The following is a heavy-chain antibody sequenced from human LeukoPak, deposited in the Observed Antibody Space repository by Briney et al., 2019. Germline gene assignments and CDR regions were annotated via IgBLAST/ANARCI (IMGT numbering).Heavy chain of an antibody. CDR2: ISAYNGNT. J-gene: IGHJ6*03. D-gene: IGHD5-24*01. Sequence: ASVTVSCKASGYTFTSYGISWVRQAPGQELEWMGWISAYNGNTNYAQKLQGRVTMTTDTSTSTAYMELRSLRSDDTAVYYCARGANVEMATTPYYYYMDVWGKGTTVTVSS. V-gene: IGHV1-18*01. CDR1: GYTFTSYG. CDR3: ARGANVEMATTPYYYYMDV.